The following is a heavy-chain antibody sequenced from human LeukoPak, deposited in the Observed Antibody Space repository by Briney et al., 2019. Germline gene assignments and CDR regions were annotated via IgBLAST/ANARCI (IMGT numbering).Heavy chain of an antibody. Sequence: GGSLRLSCAASGFTFSSYSMNWVRQAPGKGLEWVSSISSSSSYIYYADSVKGRFTISRDNAKNSLYLQMNSLRAEDTAVYYCARDFGSGSYWPPDYYYYGMDVWGQGTTVTVSS. V-gene: IGHV3-21*01. CDR2: ISSSSSYI. J-gene: IGHJ6*02. CDR3: ARDFGSGSYWPPDYYYYGMDV. D-gene: IGHD3-10*01. CDR1: GFTFSSYS.